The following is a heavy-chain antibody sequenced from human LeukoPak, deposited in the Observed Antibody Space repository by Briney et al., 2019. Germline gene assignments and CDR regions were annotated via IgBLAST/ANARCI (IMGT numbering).Heavy chain of an antibody. CDR2: INHSGST. D-gene: IGHD3-22*01. V-gene: IGHV4-34*01. J-gene: IGHJ4*02. CDR1: GGSFSGYH. Sequence: SETLSLTCAVYGGSFSGYHWSWIRQPPGKGLEWIGEINHSGSTNYNPSLKSRVTISVDTSKNQFSLKLSSVTAADTAVYYCARRALRGYYDYWGQGTLVTVSS. CDR3: ARRALRGYYDY.